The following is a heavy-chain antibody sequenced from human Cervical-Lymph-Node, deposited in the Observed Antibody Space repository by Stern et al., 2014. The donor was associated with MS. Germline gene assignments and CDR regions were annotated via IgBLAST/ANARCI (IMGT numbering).Heavy chain of an antibody. CDR2: IDRGSRAT. J-gene: IGHJ4*02. CDR3: ARIYCSGDECYHSFDT. V-gene: IGHV1-2*06. Sequence: VQLVESGAEVKKPGASVKVSCKASGYRFSTFYLHWLRQAPGQGLQWIGRIDRGSRATTSSQTFQGRLTMTRDRSITTAYLELSVLRSDDTAVYYCARIYCSGDECYHSFDTWGQGTLVTVSS. CDR1: GYRFSTFY. D-gene: IGHD3-16*02.